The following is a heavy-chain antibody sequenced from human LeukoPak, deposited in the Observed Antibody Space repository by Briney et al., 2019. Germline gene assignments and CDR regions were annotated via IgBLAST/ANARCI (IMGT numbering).Heavy chain of an antibody. J-gene: IGHJ4*02. CDR1: GGSVSSGSYY. CDR3: ARVSLSLGYYFDY. Sequence: SETLSLTCTVSGGSVSSGSYYWSWIRQPPGKGLEWIGYIYYSGSTNYNPSLKSRVTISVDTSKNQFSLKLSSVTAADTAVYYCARVSLSLGYYFDYWGQGTLVTVSS. CDR2: IYYSGST. V-gene: IGHV4-61*01. D-gene: IGHD3-22*01.